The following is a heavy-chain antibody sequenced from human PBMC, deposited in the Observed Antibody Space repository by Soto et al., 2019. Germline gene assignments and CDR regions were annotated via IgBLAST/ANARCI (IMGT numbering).Heavy chain of an antibody. CDR1: GFTFSSYA. CDR2: ISGNGGNT. J-gene: IGHJ4*02. V-gene: IGHV3-23*01. D-gene: IGHD6-6*01. CDR3: AKSIAARPYDY. Sequence: GGSLRLSCAASGFTFSSYAMSWVRQAPGKGLEWVSAISGNGGNTYYVDSVKGRFTVSRDNSENTLYLQMNSLRAEDTAVYYCAKSIAARPYDYWSQGTLVTVSS.